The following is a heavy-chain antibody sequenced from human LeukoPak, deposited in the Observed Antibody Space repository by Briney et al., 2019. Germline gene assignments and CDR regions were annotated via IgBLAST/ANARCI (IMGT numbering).Heavy chain of an antibody. D-gene: IGHD2-2*01. CDR2: IHWNGGSS. J-gene: IGHJ4*02. CDR1: GFTFVDYD. Sequence: PGGSLRLSCAASGFTFVDYDMSWVRQAPGKGLEWVSSIHWNGGSSGYADSVKGRFTISRDNAKNSLYLQMDSLSTEDTALYYCARDTGISYCSSTICMRYFDYWGQGTLVTVSS. CDR3: ARDTGISYCSSTICMRYFDY. V-gene: IGHV3-20*04.